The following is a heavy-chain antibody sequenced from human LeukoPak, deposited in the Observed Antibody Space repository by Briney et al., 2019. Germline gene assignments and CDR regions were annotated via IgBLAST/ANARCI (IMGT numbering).Heavy chain of an antibody. J-gene: IGHJ6*03. CDR3: ARDGRPYYDFWSGYYSPTYMDV. CDR1: GLTFSSYS. Sequence: PGGSLRLSCAASGLTFSSYSMTWVRQAPGKGLEWVSYISSSSSTIYYADSVKGRFTISRDNAKNSLYLQMNSLRAEDTAVYYCARDGRPYYDFWSGYYSPTYMDVWGKGTTVTVSS. D-gene: IGHD3-3*01. CDR2: ISSSSSTI. V-gene: IGHV3-48*01.